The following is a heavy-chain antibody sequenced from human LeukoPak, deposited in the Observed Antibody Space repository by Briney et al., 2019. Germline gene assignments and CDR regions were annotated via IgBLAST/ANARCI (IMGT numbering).Heavy chain of an antibody. D-gene: IGHD5-12*01. J-gene: IGHJ5*02. CDR3: ARRSGYDDA. V-gene: IGHV4-31*03. CDR1: GGSISSGGYY. Sequence: SQTLSLTCTVSGGSISSGGYYWRWIRQHPGKGLEYIGYIYYSGTTYYNPSLKSRVTISVDTSKNQFSLKLSSVTAADTAVYYCARRSGYDDAWSQGTLVTVSS. CDR2: IYYSGTT.